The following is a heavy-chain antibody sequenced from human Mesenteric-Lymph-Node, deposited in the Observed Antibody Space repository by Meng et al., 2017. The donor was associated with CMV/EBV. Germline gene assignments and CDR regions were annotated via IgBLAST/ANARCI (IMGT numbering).Heavy chain of an antibody. Sequence: SGITLLPYAVSWVHRDAGRGLGWVTTISRSGNSTYNADAVKGQFTLSRNNSKNTLYEQMSSLRARGTAVCCYARGLKSACGPWDSWGQGTLVTVSS. J-gene: IGHJ4*02. V-gene: IGHV3-23*01. CDR1: GITLLPYA. CDR3: ARGLKSACGPWDS. CDR2: ISRSGNST. D-gene: IGHD3-3*01.